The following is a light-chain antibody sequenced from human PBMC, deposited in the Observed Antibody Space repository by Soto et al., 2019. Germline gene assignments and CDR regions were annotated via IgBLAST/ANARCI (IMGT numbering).Light chain of an antibody. Sequence: EIMMTQSPATLSVSPGERATLSCRASQSVSSNLAWYQQKPGQAPRLLIYGASTRATGIPARFGGSGSGTEFTLTISSLQSEDFAVYYCQQYNNWPPWTFGQGTKVDIK. V-gene: IGKV3-15*01. CDR2: GAS. CDR3: QQYNNWPPWT. CDR1: QSVSSN. J-gene: IGKJ1*01.